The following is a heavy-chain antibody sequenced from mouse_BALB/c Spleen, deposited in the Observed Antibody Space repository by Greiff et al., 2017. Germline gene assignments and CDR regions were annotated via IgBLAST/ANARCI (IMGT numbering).Heavy chain of an antibody. V-gene: IGHV5-15*02. Sequence: EVNVVESGGGLVQPGGSRKLSCAASGFTFSDYGMAWVRQAPGKGPEWVAFISNLAYSIYYADTVTGRFTISRENAKNTLYLEMSSLRSEDTAMYYCAREGDWYFDVWGAGTTVTVSS. J-gene: IGHJ1*01. CDR3: AREGDWYFDV. CDR1: GFTFSDYG. CDR2: ISNLAYSI.